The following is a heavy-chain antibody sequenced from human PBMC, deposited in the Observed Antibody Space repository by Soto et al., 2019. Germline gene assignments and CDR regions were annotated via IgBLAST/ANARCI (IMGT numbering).Heavy chain of an antibody. Sequence: PGGSLRLSCAASGFTLSGYNMNWVRRAPGRGLEWVSFISGGSVTLYYADSVKGRFTTSRDNAKNSLYLQMNSLRVEDTAVYYCVRVGCANCNGFHHWGPGTLVTVSS. CDR1: GFTLSGYN. J-gene: IGHJ1*01. CDR2: ISGGSVTL. CDR3: VRVGCANCNGFHH. V-gene: IGHV3-48*01. D-gene: IGHD1-1*01.